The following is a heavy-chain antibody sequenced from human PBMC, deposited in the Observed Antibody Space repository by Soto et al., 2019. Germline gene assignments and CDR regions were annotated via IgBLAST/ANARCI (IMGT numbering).Heavy chain of an antibody. V-gene: IGHV5-51*01. J-gene: IGHJ6*02. CDR3: ARGGKGGSHFYGLDV. CDR2: FYPGDSNT. CDR1: GYSFTTYS. Sequence: GESLKISCVGSGYSFTTYSVAWARQMPGKGLEWMGIFYPGDSNTRYSPSFQGQVTFSADKSISTAYLQWSSLKASDTAMYYCARGGKGGSHFYGLDVWGQGTTVTVSS. D-gene: IGHD1-26*01.